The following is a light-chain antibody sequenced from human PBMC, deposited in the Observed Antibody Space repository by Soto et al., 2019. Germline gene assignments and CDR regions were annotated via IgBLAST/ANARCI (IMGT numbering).Light chain of an antibody. Sequence: QLVLTQSPSASASLGASVKLTCTLSRGHSSYAIAWHQQQPEKGPRYLMKLNSDGSHSKGDGIPDRFSGSSSGAERYLTISSRQSEDEADYYCQTWGTGSSWVFGGGTKVTVL. CDR2: LNSDGSH. CDR1: RGHSSYA. J-gene: IGLJ3*02. CDR3: QTWGTGSSWV. V-gene: IGLV4-69*01.